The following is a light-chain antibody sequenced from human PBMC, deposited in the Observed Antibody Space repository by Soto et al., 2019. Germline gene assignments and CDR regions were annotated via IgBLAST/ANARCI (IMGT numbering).Light chain of an antibody. CDR1: QSISTW. Sequence: DIQMTQSPSTLSAALGDRVTITCRASQSISTWLAWYQQKPGKVPKLLIYKASNLEGGIPSRFSGSGSGTEFTLTISSLQPDDFATYYCQQYGSLFTFGPGTRVDIK. V-gene: IGKV1-5*03. CDR2: KAS. CDR3: QQYGSLFT. J-gene: IGKJ3*01.